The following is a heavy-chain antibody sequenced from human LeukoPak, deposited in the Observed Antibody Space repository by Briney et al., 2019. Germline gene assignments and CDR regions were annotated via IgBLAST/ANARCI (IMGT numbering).Heavy chain of an antibody. J-gene: IGHJ4*02. CDR1: GYSFTSYW. CDR2: IYPGDSDT. V-gene: IGHV5-51*01. CDR3: ASPRYGYVYNLDY. Sequence: GESLKISCKGSGYSFTSYWIGWVRQMPGKGLEWMGIIYPGDSDTRYSPSFQGQVTISADKSISTAYLQWSSLKASDTAMYYWASPRYGYVYNLDYGGKGPRATVPA. D-gene: IGHD3-16*01.